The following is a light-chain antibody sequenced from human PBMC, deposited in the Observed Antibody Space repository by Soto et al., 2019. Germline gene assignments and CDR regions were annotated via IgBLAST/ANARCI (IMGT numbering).Light chain of an antibody. J-gene: IGLJ1*01. CDR1: SSDVGAYNA. CDR2: QVT. CDR3: SSKAGNTFEV. V-gene: IGLV2-8*01. Sequence: QSALTQPPSASGSPGQSVTISCTGTSSDVGAYNAVSWYQQHPGKAPKLLLYQVTKRPSGVPDRFSASKSGNTASLTVSGLQAEDEADYYCSSKAGNTFEVFGAGTKLTVL.